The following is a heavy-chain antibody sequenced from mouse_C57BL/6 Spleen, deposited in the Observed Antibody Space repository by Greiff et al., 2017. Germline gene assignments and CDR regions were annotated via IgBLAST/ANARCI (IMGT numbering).Heavy chain of an antibody. V-gene: IGHV10-3*01. J-gene: IGHJ2*01. CDR1: GFTFNTYA. Sequence: EVQVVVSGGGLVQPKGSLTLSCAASGFTFNTYAMHWVRQAPGKGLEWVARIRSKSSNYATYYADSVKDRFTISRDDSQSMLYLRMNNLKTEDTAMYYCVRDLGSYFDYWGQGTTLTVSS. D-gene: IGHD3-3*01. CDR3: VRDLGSYFDY. CDR2: IRSKSSNYAT.